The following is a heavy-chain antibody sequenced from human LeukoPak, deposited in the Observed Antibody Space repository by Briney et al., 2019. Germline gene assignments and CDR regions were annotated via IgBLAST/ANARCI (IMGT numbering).Heavy chain of an antibody. V-gene: IGHV3-7*03. Sequence: GGSLRLSCAASGFTFSSYWMSWVRQAPGKGLEWVANIKQDGSEKYYVDSVKGRFTISRDNAKNSLYLQMNSLRAEDTALYYCAKDIRHYGSGSYYNWGQGTLVTVSS. J-gene: IGHJ4*02. CDR1: GFTFSSYW. CDR3: AKDIRHYGSGSYYN. D-gene: IGHD3-10*01. CDR2: IKQDGSEK.